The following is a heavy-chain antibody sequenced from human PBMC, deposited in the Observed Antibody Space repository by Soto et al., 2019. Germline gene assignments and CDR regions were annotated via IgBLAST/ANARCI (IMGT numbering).Heavy chain of an antibody. D-gene: IGHD2-21*01. V-gene: IGHV4-39*01. CDR3: ARHGNGYSYGMDV. CDR2: IYYSGTT. Sequence: TLSLTCNVPGGAINSETYYWAWIRQPPGKGLEWIGSIYYSGTTYYNPSLKSRVTISVDTSKNQFSLRLSSVTAADTAVYYCARHGNGYSYGMDVWGQGTTVTVSS. J-gene: IGHJ6*02. CDR1: GGAINSETYY.